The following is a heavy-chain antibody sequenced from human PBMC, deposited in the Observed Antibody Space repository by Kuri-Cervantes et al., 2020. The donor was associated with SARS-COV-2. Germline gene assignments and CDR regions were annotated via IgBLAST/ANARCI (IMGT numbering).Heavy chain of an antibody. CDR3: AKDSVVGSGWFFDY. V-gene: IGHV3-23*01. Sequence: GGSLRLSCAASGFTFSSYAMSWVRQAPGKGLEWVSVISGSGGSTYYADSVKGRFTISRDNSKNTLYLQMNSLRAEDTAVYYCAKDSVVGSGWFFDYWGQGTLVTVSS. J-gene: IGHJ4*02. CDR1: GFTFSSYA. D-gene: IGHD6-19*01. CDR2: ISGSGGST.